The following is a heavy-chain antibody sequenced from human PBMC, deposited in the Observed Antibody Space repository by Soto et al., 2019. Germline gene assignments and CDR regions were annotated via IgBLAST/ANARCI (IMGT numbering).Heavy chain of an antibody. CDR2: ISSSSSYT. CDR3: ARETDMIAVSVDY. V-gene: IGHV3-11*05. J-gene: IGHJ4*02. D-gene: IGHD3-22*01. Sequence: GGSLRLSCAASGFTFSDYYMSWIRQAPGKGLEWVSYISSSSSYTNYADSVKGRFTISRDNAKNSLYLQMNSLRAEDTAVYYCARETDMIAVSVDYWGQGTLVTVSS. CDR1: GFTFSDYY.